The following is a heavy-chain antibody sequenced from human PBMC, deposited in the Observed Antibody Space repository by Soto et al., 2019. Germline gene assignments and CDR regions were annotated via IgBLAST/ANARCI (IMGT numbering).Heavy chain of an antibody. V-gene: IGHV3-21*01. D-gene: IGHD3-10*01. J-gene: IGHJ4*02. CDR2: ISSSSSYI. CDR3: ARVGPMVRGVRGPFGY. CDR1: GFTFSSYS. Sequence: GGSLRLSCASSGFTFSSYSMNWVRQAPGKGLEWVSSISSSSSYIYYADSLKGRFTISRDNAKNSLYLQMNSLRAEDTAVYYCARVGPMVRGVRGPFGYWGQGTLVTVSS.